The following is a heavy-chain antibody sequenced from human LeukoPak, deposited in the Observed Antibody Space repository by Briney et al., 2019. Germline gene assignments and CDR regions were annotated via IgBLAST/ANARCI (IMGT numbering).Heavy chain of an antibody. CDR1: GDSISSARNY. D-gene: IGHD1-1*01. V-gene: IGHV4-39*01. J-gene: IGHJ4*02. CDR3: ARHLSGTTMAHYFDF. CDR2: IYSSGRT. Sequence: PSETLSLTCSVSGDSISSARNYWGWIRQSPGKGLEWLASIYSSGRTHSNPSLKSRVSISIDTSKNQFSLKLYSVTASDAAIYYCARHLSGTTMAHYFDFWGQGTLVTVSS.